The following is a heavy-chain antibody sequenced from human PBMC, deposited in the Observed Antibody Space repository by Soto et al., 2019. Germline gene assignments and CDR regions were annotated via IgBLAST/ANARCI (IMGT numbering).Heavy chain of an antibody. J-gene: IGHJ4*02. Sequence: SVKVSCKASGGTFSSYAISWVRQAPGQGLEWMGGIIPIFGTANYAQKFQGRVTITADKSTSTAYMELSSLRSEDTAVYYCARGEAEAGTVINYWGQGTLVTVSS. CDR1: GGTFSSYA. CDR2: IIPIFGTA. V-gene: IGHV1-69*06. CDR3: ARGEAEAGTVINY. D-gene: IGHD6-13*01.